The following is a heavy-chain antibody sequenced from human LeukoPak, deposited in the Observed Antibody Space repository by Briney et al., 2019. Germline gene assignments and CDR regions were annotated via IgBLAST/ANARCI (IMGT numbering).Heavy chain of an antibody. CDR2: ISDHGSNK. Sequence: PGRSLRLSCAASGFTFSSYGIHWVRQAPGKGREWVAAISDHGSNKYHADSVKGRFAIARDNSKNILYLQMNSLRVEDTAVYYCARTGESGGYFYHGMDVWGQGTPVTVSS. D-gene: IGHD1-26*01. CDR1: GFTFSSYG. V-gene: IGHV3-30*03. CDR3: ARTGESGGYFYHGMDV. J-gene: IGHJ6*02.